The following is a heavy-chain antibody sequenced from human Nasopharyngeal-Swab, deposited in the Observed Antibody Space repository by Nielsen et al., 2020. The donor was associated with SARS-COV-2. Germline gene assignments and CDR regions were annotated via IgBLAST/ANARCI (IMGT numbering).Heavy chain of an antibody. CDR2: ISASGGST. Sequence: WIRQPPGEGLEWVSAISASGGSTYYADSVKGRFTISRDNSKNTLYLQMNSLRAEGTAVYYCAKLGGLIVMGDYFRDPWAQGTWSPSPQ. D-gene: IGHD4-17*01. CDR3: AKLGGLIVMGDYFRDP. V-gene: IGHV3-23*01. J-gene: IGHJ5*02.